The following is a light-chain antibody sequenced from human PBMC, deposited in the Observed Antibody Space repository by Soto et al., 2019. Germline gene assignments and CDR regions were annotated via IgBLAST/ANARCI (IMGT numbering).Light chain of an antibody. V-gene: IGKV3-11*01. Sequence: ILFTPSPDPLYLYPAERATLSCIVSQSVSSNYLAWYQQKPGQAPRLLIYDASNRDTGIPARFSGSGSGTDFTLTISSLEPDDFGAYYCQQRSNCPLTFGQGTKVDIK. CDR1: QSVSSNY. J-gene: IGKJ1*01. CDR3: QQRSNCPLT. CDR2: DAS.